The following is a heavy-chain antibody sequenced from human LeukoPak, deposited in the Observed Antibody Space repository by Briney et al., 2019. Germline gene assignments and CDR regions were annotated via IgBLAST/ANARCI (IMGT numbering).Heavy chain of an antibody. D-gene: IGHD2-2*01. V-gene: IGHV3-30*04. CDR2: ISYDGSNK. CDR3: ARARDFVVVVPAARDLRGVPNKWRQVGLDY. J-gene: IGHJ4*02. Sequence: GRSLRLSCAASGFTFSSYAMHWVRQAPGKGLEWVAVISYDGSNKYYADSVKGRFTISRDNSKNTLYLQMDSLRAEDTAVYYCARARDFVVVVPAARDLRGVPNKWRQVGLDYWGQGTLVTVSS. CDR1: GFTFSSYA.